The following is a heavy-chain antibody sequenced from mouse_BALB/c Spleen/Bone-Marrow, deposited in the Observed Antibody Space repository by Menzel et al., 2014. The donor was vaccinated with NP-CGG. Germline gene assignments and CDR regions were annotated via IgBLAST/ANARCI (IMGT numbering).Heavy chain of an antibody. J-gene: IGHJ2*01. D-gene: IGHD1-1*01. CDR3: AKNYYGSSDY. Sequence: VQGVESGPGLVQPSQSLSIPCTVSGFSLXSYGVHWVRQSPGKGLEWLGVIWRGGSTDYNAAFMSRLSITKDNSKSQVFFKMNSLQADDTAIYYCAKNYYGSSDYWGQGTTLTVSS. CDR1: GFSLXSYG. V-gene: IGHV2-5*01. CDR2: IWRGGST.